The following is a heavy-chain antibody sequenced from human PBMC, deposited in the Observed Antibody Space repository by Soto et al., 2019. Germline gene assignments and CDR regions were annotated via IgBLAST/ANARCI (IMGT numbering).Heavy chain of an antibody. J-gene: IGHJ6*02. D-gene: IGHD1-26*01. Sequence: QVHLQESGPGLVKPSETLSLMCTVSGGSITNYYWSWIRQSPAKGLEWIGYISDSGSTKYNPSLKSRGTISVDTSKNQFSLKLTSVTAADTAVYYCARERVGHSAMDVWGQGTTVTVSS. CDR1: GGSITNYY. V-gene: IGHV4-59*01. CDR2: ISDSGST. CDR3: ARERVGHSAMDV.